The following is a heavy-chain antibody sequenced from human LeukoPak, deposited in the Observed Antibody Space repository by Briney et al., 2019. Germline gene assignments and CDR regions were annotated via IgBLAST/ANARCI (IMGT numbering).Heavy chain of an antibody. CDR1: GFTFSSYG. D-gene: IGHD3-22*01. CDR3: ARDPGNSSGYYFDY. V-gene: IGHV3-33*01. J-gene: IGHJ4*02. Sequence: GRSLRLSCAASGFTFSSYGMHWVRQAPGKGLEWVAVIWYDGSNKYYADPVKGRFTISRDNSKNTLYLQMNSLRAEDTAVYYCARDPGNSSGYYFDYWGQGTLVTVSS. CDR2: IWYDGSNK.